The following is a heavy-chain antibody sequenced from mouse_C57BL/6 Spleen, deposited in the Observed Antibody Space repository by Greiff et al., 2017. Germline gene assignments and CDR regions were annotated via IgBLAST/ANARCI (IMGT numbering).Heavy chain of an antibody. CDR1: GYTFTSYW. CDR3: ARNSNPYYFDY. V-gene: IGHV1-69*01. D-gene: IGHD2-5*01. CDR2: IDPSDSYT. Sequence: QVQLKQPGAELVMPGASVKLSCKASGYTFTSYWMHWVKQRPGQGLEWIGEIDPSDSYTNYNQKFKGKSTLTVDKSSSTAYMQLSSLTSEDSAVYYCARNSNPYYFDYWGQGTTLTVSS. J-gene: IGHJ2*01.